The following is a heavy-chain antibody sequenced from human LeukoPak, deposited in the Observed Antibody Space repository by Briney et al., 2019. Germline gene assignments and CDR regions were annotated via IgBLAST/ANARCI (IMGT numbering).Heavy chain of an antibody. Sequence: GGSLRLSCAASGFTFSSSWMSWVRQAPGKGLEWVANIKPDGSERFHVDSVKGRFTISRDNSKSSLSLQMNSLRAEDTAVYYCARYGLTAALDFWGQGTLVTVSS. CDR1: GFTFSSSW. V-gene: IGHV3-7*01. CDR2: IKPDGSER. CDR3: ARYGLTAALDF. D-gene: IGHD2-21*02. J-gene: IGHJ4*02.